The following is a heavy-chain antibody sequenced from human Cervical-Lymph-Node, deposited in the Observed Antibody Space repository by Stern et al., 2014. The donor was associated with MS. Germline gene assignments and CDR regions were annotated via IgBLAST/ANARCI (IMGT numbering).Heavy chain of an antibody. CDR3: AHSPPSDDDAFDI. D-gene: IGHD2-21*02. J-gene: IGHJ3*02. Sequence: QITLKESGPTLVNPTQTLTLTCAFSGFSLSTTGVGVGWIRQPPGKALEWLALIYWDDDKRYSPSLKSRLTITKDHSKSQVDLTLTNVDPVDTATYYCAHSPPSDDDAFDIWGQGTMVTISS. CDR2: IYWDDDK. CDR1: GFSLSTTGVG. V-gene: IGHV2-5*02.